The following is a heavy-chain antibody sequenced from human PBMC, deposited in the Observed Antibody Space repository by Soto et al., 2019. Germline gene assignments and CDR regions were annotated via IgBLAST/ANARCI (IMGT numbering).Heavy chain of an antibody. V-gene: IGHV3-33*01. J-gene: IGHJ4*01. Sequence: PGGSLRLSCAASGFTFSSYGMHWVRQAPGKGLEWVAVIWYDGSNKYYADSVKGRFTISRDNSKNTLYMQMNSMRAEDTAVYYCVRDKFFSESSGYTRCFDYWGHGTLVTVPQ. CDR1: GFTFSSYG. CDR2: IWYDGSNK. D-gene: IGHD3-22*01. CDR3: VRDKFFSESSGYTRCFDY.